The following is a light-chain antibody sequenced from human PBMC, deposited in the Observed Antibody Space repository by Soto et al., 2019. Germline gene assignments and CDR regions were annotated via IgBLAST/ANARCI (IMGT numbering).Light chain of an antibody. V-gene: IGLV2-23*01. J-gene: IGLJ2*01. CDR1: SSDVGSYNL. Sequence: QSALTQPASVSGSPGQSITISCTGTSSDVGSYNLVSWYQQHPGKAPKLIIYEGSKRPSGVSNRFSGSKSGNTASLTISGLQAEAEADYYCCSYAGSVVFGGGTKLTVL. CDR3: CSYAGSVV. CDR2: EGS.